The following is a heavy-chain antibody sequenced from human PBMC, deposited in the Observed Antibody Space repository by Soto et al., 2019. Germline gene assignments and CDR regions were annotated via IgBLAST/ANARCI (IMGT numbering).Heavy chain of an antibody. Sequence: SGPTLVNPTQTLTLTCTFSGFSLSTSGVGVGWIRQPPGKALEWLALIYWDDDKRYSPSLKRRLTITKDTSKNQVVLTMTNMDPVDTATYYCAHRGRGYNDPNSYYYYMDVWGKGTTVTVSS. D-gene: IGHD2-15*01. CDR1: GFSLSTSGVG. V-gene: IGHV2-5*02. CDR2: IYWDDDK. J-gene: IGHJ6*03. CDR3: AHRGRGYNDPNSYYYYMDV.